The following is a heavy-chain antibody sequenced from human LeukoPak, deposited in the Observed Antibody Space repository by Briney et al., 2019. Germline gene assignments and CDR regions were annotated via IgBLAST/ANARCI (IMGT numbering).Heavy chain of an antibody. CDR1: GFTFSTYA. D-gene: IGHD6-13*01. V-gene: IGHV3-23*01. CDR3: AKDRESGSPIYGWFDP. Sequence: PGGSLRLSCAASGFTFSTYAMSWVRQAPGKGLEWVSAISGSGDSTYYTDSVKGRFTISRDNSKNTLYLQMNSLRADDTALYYCAKDRESGSPIYGWFDPWGRGTLVTVSS. CDR2: ISGSGDST. J-gene: IGHJ5*02.